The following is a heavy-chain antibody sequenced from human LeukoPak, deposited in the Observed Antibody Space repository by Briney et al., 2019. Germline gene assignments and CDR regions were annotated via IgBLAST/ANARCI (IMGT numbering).Heavy chain of an antibody. J-gene: IGHJ6*02. CDR3: TTDTYCSRTTCYSSSNYYYGLDV. V-gene: IGHV3-15*01. Sequence: GGSLRLSCAASGFTLSNAWMRWVRQAPGKGLEWVGLIIRNADGGTTDYAAPVKGRFTISRDDSKNTLYLQMNSLQTEDTAVYYCTTDTYCSRTTCYSSSNYYYGLDVWGQGTAVTVSS. CDR2: IIRNADGGTT. D-gene: IGHD2-2*01. CDR1: GFTLSNAW.